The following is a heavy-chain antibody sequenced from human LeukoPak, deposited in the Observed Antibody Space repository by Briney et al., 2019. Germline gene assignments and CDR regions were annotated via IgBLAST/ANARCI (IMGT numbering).Heavy chain of an antibody. CDR3: ARAIAPRGYYYYYMDV. J-gene: IGHJ6*03. CDR2: INSDGSST. Sequence: GGSLRLSCAASGFTFSSYWMHWVRQAPGKGLVWVSRINSDGSSTSYADSVKGRFTISRGNAKNTLYLQMNSLRAEDTAVYYCARAIAPRGYYYYYMDVWGKGTTVTVSS. CDR1: GFTFSSYW. V-gene: IGHV3-74*01. D-gene: IGHD6-13*01.